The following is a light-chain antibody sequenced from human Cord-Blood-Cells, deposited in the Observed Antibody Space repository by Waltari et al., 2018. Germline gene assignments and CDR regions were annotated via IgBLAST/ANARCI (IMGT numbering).Light chain of an antibody. CDR2: EVS. V-gene: IGLV2-23*02. J-gene: IGLJ2*01. Sequence: SDLTHPAPVSGSPGQSLTLSCPRTSIAVGSYTLVSWYQQHPGKAPKLMIYEVSKRPSGVSNRFAGSKAGNTASLTISGLQAEDEADYYCCSYAGSSTVVFGGGTKLTVL. CDR3: CSYAGSSTVV. CDR1: SIAVGSYTL.